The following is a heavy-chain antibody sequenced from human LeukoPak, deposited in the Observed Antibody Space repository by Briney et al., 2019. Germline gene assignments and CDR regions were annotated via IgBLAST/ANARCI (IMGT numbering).Heavy chain of an antibody. CDR2: IYHSGST. J-gene: IGHJ4*02. D-gene: IGHD6-13*01. V-gene: IGHV4-4*02. Sequence: SGTLSLTCAVSGGSPSSSIWWSWVRQPPGKGLGWIGEIYHSGSTNYNPSLKSRVTISVDKSKNQFSLKLSSVTAADTAVYYCARRPELVAEYYFDYWGQGTLVTVSS. CDR3: ARRPELVAEYYFDY. CDR1: GGSPSSSIW.